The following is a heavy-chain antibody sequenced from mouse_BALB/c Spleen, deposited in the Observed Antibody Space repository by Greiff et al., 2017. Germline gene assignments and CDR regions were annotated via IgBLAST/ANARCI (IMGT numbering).Heavy chain of an antibody. V-gene: IGHV1-77*01. D-gene: IGHD2-2*01. CDR3: ARGYDFDV. J-gene: IGHJ1*01. CDR1: GYTFTDYY. Sequence: VQLQQSGAELARPGASVKLSCKASGYTFTDYYINWVKQRTGQGLEWIGEIYPGSGNTYYNEKFKGEATLTADKSSSTAYMQLSSLTSEDSAVYFCARGYDFDVWGAGTTVTVSS. CDR2: IYPGSGNT.